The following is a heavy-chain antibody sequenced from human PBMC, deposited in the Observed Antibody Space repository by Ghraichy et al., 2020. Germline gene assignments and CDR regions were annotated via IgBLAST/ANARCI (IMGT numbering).Heavy chain of an antibody. CDR2: IWYDGSKK. CDR1: GFKFSSHA. CDR3: VRVPPWSGYAFDI. D-gene: IGHD5-12*01. Sequence: GESLNISCAVSGFKFSSHAMHWVRQAPGKGLEWVAFIWYDGSKKYYADSVKGRFTISRDNSKNTVYLQMNSRRVGDTAVYYCVRVPPWSGYAFDIWGQGTMVNVS. J-gene: IGHJ3*02. V-gene: IGHV3-33*01.